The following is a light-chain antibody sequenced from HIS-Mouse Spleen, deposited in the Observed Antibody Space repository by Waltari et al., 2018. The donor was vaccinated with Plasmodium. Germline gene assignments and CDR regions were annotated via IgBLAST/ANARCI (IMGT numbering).Light chain of an antibody. V-gene: IGLV3-1*01. Sequence: SYELTQPPSVSVSPGQTARITCSGANLGAKYACWYQQKPGQSPVLVIYQDSKRPSGIPERFSGSNSGNTATLTISGTQAMDEADYYCQAWDSSTVVFGGGTKLTVL. CDR1: NLGAKY. CDR2: QDS. CDR3: QAWDSSTVV. J-gene: IGLJ2*01.